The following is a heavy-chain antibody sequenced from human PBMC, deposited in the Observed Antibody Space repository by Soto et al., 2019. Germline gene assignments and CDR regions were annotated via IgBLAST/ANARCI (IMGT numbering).Heavy chain of an antibody. Sequence: EVQLVESGGGLVQPGESLRLSCAASGFTFSSYWMHWVRQAPGKGLLWVSRINSDGSSTSYAGYVKGRFTISRDNAKKTLYLQMNSLRAEDTAVYYCVRTSLVVAAATREDYWGQGTLVTVSS. CDR1: GFTFSSYW. V-gene: IGHV3-74*01. J-gene: IGHJ4*02. D-gene: IGHD2-15*01. CDR2: INSDGSST. CDR3: VRTSLVVAAATREDY.